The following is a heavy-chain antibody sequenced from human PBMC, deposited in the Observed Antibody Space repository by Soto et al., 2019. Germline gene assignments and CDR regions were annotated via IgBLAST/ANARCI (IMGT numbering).Heavy chain of an antibody. Sequence: QVQLQESGPGLVKPSQTLSLTCTVSGGSISSGDYYWSWIRQPPGKGLEWIGYIYYSGSTYYNPSLKSRVTISVDTSKNQFYLKLSSVTAADTAVYYCASSPLGYCSSTSCRYFDYWGQGTLVTVSS. CDR3: ASSPLGYCSSTSCRYFDY. D-gene: IGHD2-2*01. CDR2: IYYSGST. J-gene: IGHJ4*02. CDR1: GGSISSGDYY. V-gene: IGHV4-30-4*01.